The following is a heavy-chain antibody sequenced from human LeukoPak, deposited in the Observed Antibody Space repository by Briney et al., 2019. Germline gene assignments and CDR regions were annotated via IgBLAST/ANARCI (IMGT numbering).Heavy chain of an antibody. D-gene: IGHD4-17*01. Sequence: AGGFLRLSCAAPGIPLYSYALGWVRQAPGEGVGWGSAISGSGGSTYYADSVKGRFTISRDNSKNTLYLQMNSLRAEDTAVYYCANWAVTTIFGMDVWGQGTTVTVSS. CDR1: GIPLYSYA. CDR3: ANWAVTTIFGMDV. J-gene: IGHJ6*02. CDR2: ISGSGGST. V-gene: IGHV3-23*01.